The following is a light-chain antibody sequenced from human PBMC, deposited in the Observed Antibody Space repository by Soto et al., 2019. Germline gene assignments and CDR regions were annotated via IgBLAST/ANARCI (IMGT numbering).Light chain of an antibody. CDR1: QDISNY. J-gene: IGKJ3*01. CDR3: QQYDKGFT. Sequence: DIQMTQSPSSLSASVGDRVTITCQASQDISNYLNWYQQKPGKAPKLLIYDASNLETGVPSRFSGSGSGTDFTFTISSLQPEDIATYYCQQYDKGFTFGPGTKVDIE. CDR2: DAS. V-gene: IGKV1-33*01.